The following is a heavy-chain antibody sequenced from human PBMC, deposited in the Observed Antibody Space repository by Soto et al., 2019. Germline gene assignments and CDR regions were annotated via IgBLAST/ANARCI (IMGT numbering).Heavy chain of an antibody. CDR3: AKDPTPWGGYSYDIDY. CDR1: GFTFSSYG. CDR2: ISYDGSNK. D-gene: IGHD5-18*01. J-gene: IGHJ4*02. Sequence: SLRLSCAASGFTFSSYGMHWVRQAPGKGLEWVAVISYDGSNKYYADSVKGRFTISRDNSKNTLYLQMNSLRAEDTAVYYCAKDPTPWGGYSYDIDYWGQGTLVTVSS. V-gene: IGHV3-30*18.